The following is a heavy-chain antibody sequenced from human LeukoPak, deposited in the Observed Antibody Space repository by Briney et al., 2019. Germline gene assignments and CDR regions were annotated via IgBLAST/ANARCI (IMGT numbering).Heavy chain of an antibody. D-gene: IGHD3-9*01. CDR2: INPHSGGT. J-gene: IGHJ4*02. Sequence: ASVKVSCQASGYTFTDYYMHWVRQAPGQGIEWPGWINPHSGGTNHAQKPQGRVTMTRDTSISKASMQLSRLRSDDTAVYYCARASKYYAILRGFDYCGEGTLVTVSS. V-gene: IGHV1-2*02. CDR3: ARASKYYAILRGFDY. CDR1: GYTFTDYY.